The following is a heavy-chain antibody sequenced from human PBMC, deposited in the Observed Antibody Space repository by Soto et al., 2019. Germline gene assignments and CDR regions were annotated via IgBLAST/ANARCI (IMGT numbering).Heavy chain of an antibody. D-gene: IGHD6-13*01. J-gene: IGHJ5*02. V-gene: IGHV4-4*02. CDR2: IHHRGTT. CDR3: ARVPYLAGAAGKLDP. Sequence: QVQLQESGPGLVKPSGTLSLTCAVSGDSISSTNWWSWVRQPPGKGLEWIGEIHHRGTTNYNPSLEIRGTGSVDKSKNQFSLSLSSVTAADTGVYYFARVPYLAGAAGKLDPWGQGTLVTVSS. CDR1: GDSISSTNW.